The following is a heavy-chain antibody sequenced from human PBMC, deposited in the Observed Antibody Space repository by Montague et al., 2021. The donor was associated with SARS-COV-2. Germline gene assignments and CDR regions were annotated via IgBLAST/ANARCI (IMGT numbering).Heavy chain of an antibody. CDR3: AGGWGDITIFGVVIILTAGASDY. V-gene: IGHV3-21*01. CDR2: ISSSSSYI. Sequence: SLRLSCAASGFTFSSYSMNWVRQAPGKGLEWVSSISSSSSYIYYADSVKGRFTISRDNAKNLLYLQMNSLRAEDTSVYYCAGGWGDITIFGVVIILTAGASDYWGQGTLVTVSS. CDR1: GFTFSSYS. D-gene: IGHD3-3*01. J-gene: IGHJ4*02.